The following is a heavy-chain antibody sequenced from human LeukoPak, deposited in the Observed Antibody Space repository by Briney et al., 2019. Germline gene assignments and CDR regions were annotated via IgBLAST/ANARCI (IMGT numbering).Heavy chain of an antibody. CDR3: ARDSGYCSSTSCYHYYYGMDV. J-gene: IGHJ6*02. V-gene: IGHV4-59*01. D-gene: IGHD2-2*03. CDR2: IYYSGST. CDR1: GGSISSYY. Sequence: SETLSLTCTVSGGSISSYYWSWIRQPPGKGLEWIGYIYYSGSTNYNPSLKSRVTISVGTSKNQFSLKLSSVTAADTAVYYCARDSGYCSSTSCYHYYYGMDVWGQGTTVTVSS.